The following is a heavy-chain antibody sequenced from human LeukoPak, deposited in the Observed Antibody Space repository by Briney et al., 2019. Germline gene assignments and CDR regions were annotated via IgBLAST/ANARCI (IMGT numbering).Heavy chain of an antibody. CDR1: GFIFTSYA. V-gene: IGHV3-33*05. CDR2: ISYDGSNK. D-gene: IGHD1-26*01. J-gene: IGHJ4*02. CDR3: AKGNSGSYLMHFDY. Sequence: GGSLRLSCAASGFIFTSYAMHWVRQAPGKGLEWVAVISYDGSNKYYADSVKGRLTISKDTSKNTLYLQMSSLRAEDMAVYYCAKGNSGSYLMHFDYWGQGTLVTVSS.